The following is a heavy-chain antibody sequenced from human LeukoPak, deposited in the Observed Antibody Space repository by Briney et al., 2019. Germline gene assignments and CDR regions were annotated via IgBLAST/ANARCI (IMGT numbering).Heavy chain of an antibody. CDR3: ARDLGQGPESNHYDY. CDR1: GFTLSIYS. D-gene: IGHD1-14*01. V-gene: IGHV3-21*01. Sequence: GVSLRLFCAPSGFTLSIYSMNWARQAPGKGLEWLSSISSSSRYIYYADSVKGRFTISRDNAKNSLYLQMNSLRAEDTAVYYCARDLGQGPESNHYDYWGQGTLVTVSS. J-gene: IGHJ4*02. CDR2: ISSSSRYI.